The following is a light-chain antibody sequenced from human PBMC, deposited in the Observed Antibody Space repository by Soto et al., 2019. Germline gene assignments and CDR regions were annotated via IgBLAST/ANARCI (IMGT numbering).Light chain of an antibody. CDR2: DVT. J-gene: IGLJ1*01. CDR3: CSYAGSYTYV. V-gene: IGLV2-11*01. CDR1: SSDVGGYKY. Sequence: QSALTQPRSVSGSPGQSVTISCTGTSSDVGGYKYVSWYQQHPGKAPKLMIYDVTQRPSGVPDRFSGSKSGNTASLTISGLQAEDEADYYCCSYAGSYTYVFGTGTKSPS.